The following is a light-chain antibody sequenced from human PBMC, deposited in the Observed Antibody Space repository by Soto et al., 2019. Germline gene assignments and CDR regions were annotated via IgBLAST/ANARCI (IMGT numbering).Light chain of an antibody. CDR3: QHYGTTPWT. Sequence: TVVTQSPATLSLSPAERVTLSSRTTHRGCSRCFAWYQQKPGQSPRLLIYGASTSATGIPDRCSGRGSATDFTLTISRLEHEDFAVYYCQHYGTTPWTFGQGTKVEIK. CDR1: HRGCSRC. V-gene: IGKV3-20*01. J-gene: IGKJ1*01. CDR2: GAS.